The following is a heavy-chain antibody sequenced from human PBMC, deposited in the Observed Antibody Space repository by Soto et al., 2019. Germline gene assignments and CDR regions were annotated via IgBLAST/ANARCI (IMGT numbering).Heavy chain of an antibody. D-gene: IGHD3-16*01. CDR1: GFTFSSFV. V-gene: IGHV3-33*05. Sequence: QVQLVESGGGVVQPGRSLRLSCATSGFTFSSFVMHWVRQAPGKGLEWVAVISHDGSNKDYADSVKGRFTISRDNSKHTLYLQMNSLRAEDTAVYYCPSRVGAIDYWGQGTLVTVSS. CDR3: PSRVGAIDY. J-gene: IGHJ4*02. CDR2: ISHDGSNK.